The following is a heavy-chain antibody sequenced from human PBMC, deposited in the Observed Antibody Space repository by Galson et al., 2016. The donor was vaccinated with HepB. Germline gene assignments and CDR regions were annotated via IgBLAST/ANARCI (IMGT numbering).Heavy chain of an antibody. D-gene: IGHD3-3*01. CDR3: ARARNLGSRYPLDFDF. J-gene: IGHJ4*02. CDR1: GGTFSRYS. CDR2: IIPIFGTA. Sequence: SVKVSCKASGGTFSRYSINWVRQAPGQGLEWMGGIIPIFGTAKYAQKFQGRVTITADESTSTASLELSGLRFDDTAVYYCARARNLGSRYPLDFDFWGQGTLVTVSS. V-gene: IGHV1-69*13.